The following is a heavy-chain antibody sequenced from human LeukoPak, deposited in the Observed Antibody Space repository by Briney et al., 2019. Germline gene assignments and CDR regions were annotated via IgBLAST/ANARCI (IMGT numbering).Heavy chain of an antibody. D-gene: IGHD3-22*01. J-gene: IGHJ1*01. CDR1: GFTVSSNY. CDR2: LYNGGNT. Sequence: GGSLRLSCAVSGFTVSSNYMSWVRQAPGKGLEWVSVLYNGGNTYYADSVKGRFTVSRDNSKNTLYLQMNSLRAEDTAVYYCARDLRTHDSSGSSFQHWGQGTLVTVSS. CDR3: ARDLRTHDSSGSSFQH. V-gene: IGHV3-53*01.